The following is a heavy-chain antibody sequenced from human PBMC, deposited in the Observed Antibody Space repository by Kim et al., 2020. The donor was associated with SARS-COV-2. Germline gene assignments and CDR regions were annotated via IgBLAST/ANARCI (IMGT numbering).Heavy chain of an antibody. Sequence: ASVKVSCKVSGYTLTELSMHWVRQAPGKGLEWMGGFDPEDGETIYAQKFQGRVTMTEDTSTDTAYMELSSLRSEDTAVYYCATALNTAMVIWDAFDIWGQGTMVTVSS. CDR1: GYTLTELS. J-gene: IGHJ3*02. V-gene: IGHV1-24*01. CDR3: ATALNTAMVIWDAFDI. D-gene: IGHD5-18*01. CDR2: FDPEDGET.